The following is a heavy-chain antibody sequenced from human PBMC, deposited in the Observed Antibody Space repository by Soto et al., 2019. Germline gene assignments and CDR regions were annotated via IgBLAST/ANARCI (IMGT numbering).Heavy chain of an antibody. D-gene: IGHD3-3*01. V-gene: IGHV3-15*01. J-gene: IGHJ4*02. CDR3: TAAITSKRITIFGVVISSY. CDR2: IKSKTDGGTT. Sequence: GGSLRLSCAASGFTFSNAWMSWVRQAPGKGLEWVGRIKSKTDGGTTDYAAPVKGRFTISRDDSKNTLYLQMNSLKTEDTAVYYCTAAITSKRITIFGVVISSYWGQGTLVTVSS. CDR1: GFTFSNAW.